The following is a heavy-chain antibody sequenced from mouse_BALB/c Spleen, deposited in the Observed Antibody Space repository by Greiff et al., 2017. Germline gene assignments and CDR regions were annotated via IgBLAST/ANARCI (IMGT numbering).Heavy chain of an antibody. Sequence: DVKLVESGGGLVKPGGSLKLSCAASGFTFSSYTMSWVRQTPEKRLEWVATISSGGSYTYYPDSVKGRFTISRNNAKNTLYLQMSSLKTEDTAMYYCTRDHSGVLDYWGQGTTLTVSS. V-gene: IGHV5-6-4*01. CDR1: GFTFSSYT. CDR2: ISSGGSYT. J-gene: IGHJ2*01. CDR3: TRDHSGVLDY. D-gene: IGHD3-1*01.